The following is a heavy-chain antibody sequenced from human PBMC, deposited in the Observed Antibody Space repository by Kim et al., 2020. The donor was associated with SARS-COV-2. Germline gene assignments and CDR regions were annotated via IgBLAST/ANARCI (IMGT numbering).Heavy chain of an antibody. D-gene: IGHD2-2*01. J-gene: IGHJ5*02. V-gene: IGHV3-53*01. CDR2: IYSGGST. CDR1: GFTVSSNY. CDR3: ARGVSCSSSSCPFDP. Sequence: GGSLRLSCAASGFTVSSNYMSWVRQAPGKGLEWVSVIYSGGSTYYADSVKGRFTISRDNSKNTLYLQMNSLRAEDTAVYYCARGVSCSSSSCPFDPWGQGTLVTVSS.